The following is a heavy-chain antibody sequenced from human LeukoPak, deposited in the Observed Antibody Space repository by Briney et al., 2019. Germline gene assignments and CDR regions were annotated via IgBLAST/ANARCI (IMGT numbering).Heavy chain of an antibody. D-gene: IGHD5-24*01. J-gene: IGHJ5*02. V-gene: IGHV4-31*03. Sequence: PSETLSLTCTVSGGSINSADYYWSWIRQHPGKGLEWIGYIYYSGSRYCNPSLKSRVSISIDTSKNQFSLNLSSVTAADTAVYYCARDLGGDGFNLRNWFDPWGQGTLVTVSS. CDR1: GGSINSADYY. CDR3: ARDLGGDGFNLRNWFDP. CDR2: IYYSGSR.